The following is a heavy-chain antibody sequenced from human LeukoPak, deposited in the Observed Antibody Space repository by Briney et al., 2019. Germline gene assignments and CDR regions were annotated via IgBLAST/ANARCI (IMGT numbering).Heavy chain of an antibody. CDR3: ARRWRYCSSTSCYNWFDP. Sequence: SETLSLTRAVYGGSFSGYYWSWIRQPPGKGLEWIGKINHSGSTNYNPSLKSRVTISVDTSKNQFSLKLSSVTAADTAVYYCARRWRYCSSTSCYNWFDPWGQGTLVTVSS. CDR1: GGSFSGYY. D-gene: IGHD2-2*01. V-gene: IGHV4-34*01. J-gene: IGHJ5*02. CDR2: INHSGST.